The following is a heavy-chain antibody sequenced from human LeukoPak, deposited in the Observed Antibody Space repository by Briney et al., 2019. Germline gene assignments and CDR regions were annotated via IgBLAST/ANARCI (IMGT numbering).Heavy chain of an antibody. CDR1: GGSISSGGYS. J-gene: IGHJ4*02. D-gene: IGHD6-13*01. V-gene: IGHV4-30-2*01. Sequence: MSSETLSLTCAVSGGSISSGGYSWSWIRQPPGKGLEWIGYIYHSGSTYYNPSLKSRVTISVDRSKNQFSLKLSSVTAADTAVYYCARVAAGPFDYWGQGTLVTVSS. CDR3: ARVAAGPFDY. CDR2: IYHSGST.